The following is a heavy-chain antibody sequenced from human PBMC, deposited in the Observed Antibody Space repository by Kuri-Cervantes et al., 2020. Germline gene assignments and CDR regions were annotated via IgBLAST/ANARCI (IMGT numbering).Heavy chain of an antibody. CDR3: ARHFYHSASRYFDL. V-gene: IGHV4-38-2*01. J-gene: IGHJ2*01. CDR1: GFMFSSFA. D-gene: IGHD5/OR15-5a*01. Sequence: ESLKISCAASGFMFSSFAMNWVRQAPGKGLEWIASIQHSGNIHYNPSLKSRVTTSIDTSKKQISMSLTSVSAADTAVYFCARHFYHSASRYFDLWGRGTLVTVSS. CDR2: IQHSGNI.